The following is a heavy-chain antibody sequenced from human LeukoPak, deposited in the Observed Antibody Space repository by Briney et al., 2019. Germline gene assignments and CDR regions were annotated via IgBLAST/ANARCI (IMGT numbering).Heavy chain of an antibody. D-gene: IGHD3-22*01. V-gene: IGHV1-2*02. CDR2: INPNSGGT. CDR3: ARGLDERYYYDSSGYGDAFDI. J-gene: IGHJ3*02. Sequence: ASVKVSCKASGYTFTGYYMHWVRQAPGQGLEWMGWINPNSGGTNYAQKFQGRVTMTRDTSISTAYMELSSLRSEDTAVYYCARGLDERYYYDSSGYGDAFDIWGQGTMVTVSS. CDR1: GYTFTGYY.